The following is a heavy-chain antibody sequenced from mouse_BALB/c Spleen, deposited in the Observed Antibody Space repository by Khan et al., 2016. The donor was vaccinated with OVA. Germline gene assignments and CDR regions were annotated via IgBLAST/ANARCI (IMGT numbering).Heavy chain of an antibody. V-gene: IGHV5-6-4*01. Sequence: EVELVESGGGLVKPGGSLKLSCAASGFTFSSYTLSWVRQTPEKRLEWVATISSGATYTYYPDSVKGRFTISRDNAKNTLYLHMSRLKSEDTAMYYGTRDGNYAHWFFDVWGAGTTVTVSS. CDR1: GFTFSSYT. CDR2: ISSGATYT. J-gene: IGHJ1*01. CDR3: TRDGNYAHWFFDV. D-gene: IGHD2-1*01.